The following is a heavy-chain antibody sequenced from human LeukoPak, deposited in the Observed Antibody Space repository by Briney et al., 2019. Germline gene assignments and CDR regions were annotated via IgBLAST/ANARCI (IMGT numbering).Heavy chain of an antibody. D-gene: IGHD4-17*01. J-gene: IGHJ3*02. V-gene: IGHV1-2*02. CDR2: INPNSGGT. CDR3: ASQVTKSAFEI. CDR1: GYTFTGYY. Sequence: ASVRVSHTASGYTFTGYYIHWVRQAPGQGLEWMGWINPNSGGTHYAQKFQGRVTMTRDTSISTAYMELTRLRSDDTAVYYCASQVTKSAFEIWGQGTLVTVSS.